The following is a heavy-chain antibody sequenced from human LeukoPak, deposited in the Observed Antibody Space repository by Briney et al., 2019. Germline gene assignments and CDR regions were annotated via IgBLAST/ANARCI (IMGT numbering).Heavy chain of an antibody. J-gene: IGHJ6*03. CDR2: IIPILGIA. Sequence: GASVKVSCKASGGTFSSYAINWVRQAPGQGLEWMGRIIPILGIANYAQKFQGRVTITADKSTSTAYMELSSLRSEDTAVYYCARGRDYFYYYMDVWGKGTTVTVSS. CDR3: ARGRDYFYYYMDV. CDR1: GGTFSSYA. V-gene: IGHV1-69*04.